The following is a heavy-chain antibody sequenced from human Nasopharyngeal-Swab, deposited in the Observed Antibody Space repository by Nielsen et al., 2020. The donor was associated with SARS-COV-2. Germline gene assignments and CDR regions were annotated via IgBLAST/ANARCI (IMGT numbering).Heavy chain of an antibody. J-gene: IGHJ4*02. CDR1: GFTVSSNF. Sequence: GGSLRLSCVASGFTVSSNFVSWVRQAPGKGLEWVSLLKSDGGTFYADSVRGRFTISRDNSRNTVYLQMNSLRAEDTAVYYCARVRQSGAYFPFDSWGLGTLVTVSS. D-gene: IGHD1-26*01. CDR3: ARVRQSGAYFPFDS. CDR2: LKSDGGT. V-gene: IGHV3-53*01.